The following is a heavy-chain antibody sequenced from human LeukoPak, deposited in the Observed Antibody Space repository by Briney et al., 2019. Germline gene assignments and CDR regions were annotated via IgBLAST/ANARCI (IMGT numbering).Heavy chain of an antibody. CDR1: GYTFTSYH. Sequence: ASVKVSCKASGYTFTSYHMHWVRQAPGQGLEWMGIINPSGGSTSYAQKFQGRVTITRDTSTSTVYMELSSLRSEDTAVYYCARAPRHIVVVPAEGPWGQGTLVTVSS. CDR2: INPSGGST. J-gene: IGHJ5*02. D-gene: IGHD2-2*01. CDR3: ARAPRHIVVVPAEGP. V-gene: IGHV1-46*01.